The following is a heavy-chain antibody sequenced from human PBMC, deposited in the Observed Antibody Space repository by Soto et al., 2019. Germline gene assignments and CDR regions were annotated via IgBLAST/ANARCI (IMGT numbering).Heavy chain of an antibody. CDR2: ISYDGSNK. V-gene: IGHV3-30*18. CDR1: GFTFSSYG. D-gene: IGHD2-2*01. Sequence: QVQLVESGGGVVQPGRSLRLSCAASGFTFSSYGMHWVRQAPGKGLEWVAVISYDGSNKYYADSVKGRFTISRDNSKNTLYLQMNSLRAEDTAVYYCAKDLASDIVVVPAAPEFDYWGQGTLVTVSS. J-gene: IGHJ4*02. CDR3: AKDLASDIVVVPAAPEFDY.